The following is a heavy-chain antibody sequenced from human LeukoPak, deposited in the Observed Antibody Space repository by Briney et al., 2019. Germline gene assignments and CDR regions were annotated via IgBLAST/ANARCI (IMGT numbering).Heavy chain of an antibody. CDR3: ARHRGIGSGLDY. CDR2: IRYDGSNK. J-gene: IGHJ4*02. CDR1: GFTFSSYG. Sequence: GGSLRLSCAASGFTFSSYGMHWVRQAPGKGLEWVAFIRYDGSNKYYADSVKGRFTISRGNAKNSLYLQMNSLRAEDTAVYYCARHRGIGSGLDYWGQGTLVAVSS. V-gene: IGHV3-30*02. D-gene: IGHD6-19*01.